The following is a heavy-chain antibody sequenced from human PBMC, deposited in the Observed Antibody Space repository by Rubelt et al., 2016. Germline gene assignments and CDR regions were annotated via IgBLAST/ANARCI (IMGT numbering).Heavy chain of an antibody. Sequence: LRLSCAASGFTFSSYSMNWVRQAPGKGLEWVSYISSSGSTIYYADSVKGRFTISRDNAKNSLYLQMNSLRAEDTAVYYCAREVFAGVFDPWGQGTLVTVSS. J-gene: IGHJ5*02. CDR1: GFTFSSYS. CDR3: AREVFAGVFDP. D-gene: IGHD3-10*02. CDR2: ISSSGSTI. V-gene: IGHV3-48*04.